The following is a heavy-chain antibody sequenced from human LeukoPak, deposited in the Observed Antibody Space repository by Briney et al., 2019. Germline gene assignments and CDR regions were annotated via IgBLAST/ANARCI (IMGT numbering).Heavy chain of an antibody. CDR3: AVLTYQLLDYYFDY. CDR1: GFTFSSYD. J-gene: IGHJ4*02. CDR2: ISSSGSTI. D-gene: IGHD2-2*01. Sequence: PGGSLRLSCEASGFTFSSYDVHWVRQAPGKGLEWVSYISSSGSTIYYADSVKGRFTISRDNAKNSLYLQMNSLRAEDTAVYYCAVLTYQLLDYYFDYWGQGTLVTVSS. V-gene: IGHV3-48*01.